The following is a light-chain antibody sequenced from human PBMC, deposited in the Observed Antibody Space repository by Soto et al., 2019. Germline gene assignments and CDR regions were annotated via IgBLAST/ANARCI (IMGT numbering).Light chain of an antibody. J-gene: IGKJ2*01. CDR3: QQYGRSPLMYT. Sequence: EIVLTQSPGTLSLSPGERATLSCMASQSITSNFLAWYQQKPGQAPRLLIYGASTRAAGVPDRFSGSGSGPDFTLTITRLEPEDFAVYYCQQYGRSPLMYTFGQGTKLGVK. CDR1: QSITSNF. CDR2: GAS. V-gene: IGKV3-20*01.